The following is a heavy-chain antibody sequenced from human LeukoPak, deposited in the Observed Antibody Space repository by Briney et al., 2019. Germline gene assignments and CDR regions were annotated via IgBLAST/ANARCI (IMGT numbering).Heavy chain of an antibody. CDR1: GFTFSSYA. Sequence: GGSLRLSCAASGFTFSSYAMSWVRQAPGKGLEWVSAISGSGGSTYYADSVKGRFTISRDNSKNTLYLQMGSLRAEDMAVYYCARVHSSSWYQAFDIWGQGTIVTVSS. V-gene: IGHV3-23*01. CDR2: ISGSGGST. J-gene: IGHJ3*02. CDR3: ARVHSSSWYQAFDI. D-gene: IGHD6-13*01.